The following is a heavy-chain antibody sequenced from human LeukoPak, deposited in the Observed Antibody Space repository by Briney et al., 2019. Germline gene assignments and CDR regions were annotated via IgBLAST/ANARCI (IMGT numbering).Heavy chain of an antibody. Sequence: KSSETLSLTCTVSGYSISSGYCWGWIRQPPGKGLEWIGTIYRDGRTYFNPSLKSRVTISLDTSKNQFSLKLSSVTAADTAVYYCARGGYGSGRPYYYYYMDVWGNGTTVTISS. CDR3: ARGGYGSGRPYYYYYMDV. D-gene: IGHD3-10*01. CDR1: GYSISSGYC. CDR2: IYRDGRT. V-gene: IGHV4-38-2*02. J-gene: IGHJ6*03.